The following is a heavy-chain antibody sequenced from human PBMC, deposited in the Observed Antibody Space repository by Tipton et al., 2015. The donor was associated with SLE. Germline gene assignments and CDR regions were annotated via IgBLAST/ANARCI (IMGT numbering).Heavy chain of an antibody. CDR1: GGTFSSYA. J-gene: IGHJ3*02. CDR3: ARGRWIQLWYDAFDI. V-gene: IGHV1-69*09. CDR2: IIPILGIA. Sequence: QLVQSGAEVKKPGSSVKVSCKASGGTFSSYAISWVRQAPGQGLEWMGRIIPILGIANHAQKFQGRVTITADKSTSTAYMELSSLRSEDTAVYYCARGRWIQLWYDAFDIWGQGTMVTVSS. D-gene: IGHD5-18*01.